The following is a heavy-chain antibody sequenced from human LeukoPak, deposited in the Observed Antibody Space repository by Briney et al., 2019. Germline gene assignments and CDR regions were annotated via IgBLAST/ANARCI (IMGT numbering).Heavy chain of an antibody. CDR1: GYTFTSYD. J-gene: IGHJ5*02. D-gene: IGHD4-17*01. CDR3: ARSESNYGDYPNWFDP. CDR2: MNPNSGNT. V-gene: IGHV1-8*01. Sequence: ASVKVSCKASGYTFTSYDINWVRQATGQGLEWMGWMNPNSGNTGYAQKFQGRVTMTRNTSISTAYMELSSLRYEDTAVYYCARSESNYGDYPNWFDPWGQGTLVTVSS.